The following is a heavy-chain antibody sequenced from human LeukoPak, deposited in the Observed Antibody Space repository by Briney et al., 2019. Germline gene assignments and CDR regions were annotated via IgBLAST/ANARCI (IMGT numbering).Heavy chain of an antibody. J-gene: IGHJ4*02. CDR1: GFIFSRYW. Sequence: GGSLRLSCAASGFIFSRYWMTWVRQAPGKGLEWVANIKQAGSESSYVDSVKGRFTISRDNAKNSLYLQMNSLRAEDTAVYYCARGPRGYFDWPYYFDYWGQGTLVTVSS. D-gene: IGHD3-9*01. CDR2: IKQAGSES. CDR3: ARGPRGYFDWPYYFDY. V-gene: IGHV3-7*01.